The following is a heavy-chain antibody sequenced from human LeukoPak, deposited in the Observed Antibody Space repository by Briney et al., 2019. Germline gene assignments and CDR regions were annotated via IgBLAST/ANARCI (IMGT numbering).Heavy chain of an antibody. J-gene: IGHJ4*02. CDR3: AKDYCSGGSCYSGLDY. V-gene: IGHV3-23*01. D-gene: IGHD2-15*01. CDR2: ISGSGGST. Sequence: GGSLRLSCAASGFTFSSYAMSWVRHAPGKGLEWVSTISGSGGSTYYADSVKGRFTISRDNSKNTLYLQMNGLRAEDTALYSCAKDYCSGGSCYSGLDYWGQGTLVTVSS. CDR1: GFTFSSYA.